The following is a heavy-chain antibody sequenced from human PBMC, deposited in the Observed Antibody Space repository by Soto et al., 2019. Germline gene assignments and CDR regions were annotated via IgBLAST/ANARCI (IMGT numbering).Heavy chain of an antibody. CDR2: IKQDGSEK. Sequence: GGSLRLSCAASGFTFSGYWMSWVRQAPGKGLEWVANIKQDGSEKYYVDSVKGRFTISRDNAKNSLYLQMNSLRAEDTAVYYCARALSITGTTLGYYYGMDVWGQGTTVTVSS. D-gene: IGHD1-7*01. J-gene: IGHJ6*02. V-gene: IGHV3-7*03. CDR1: GFTFSGYW. CDR3: ARALSITGTTLGYYYGMDV.